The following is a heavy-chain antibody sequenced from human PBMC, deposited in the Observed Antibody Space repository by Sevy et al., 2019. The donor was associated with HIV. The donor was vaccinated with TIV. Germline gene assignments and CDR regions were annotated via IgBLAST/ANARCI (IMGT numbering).Heavy chain of an antibody. CDR2: ISGGGDGT. CDR1: GFTFNIYA. D-gene: IGHD3-22*01. J-gene: IGHJ4*02. CDR3: AKRPYYYYNSDGHLVSSTDEADY. V-gene: IGHV3-23*01. Sequence: GGSLRLSCAASGFTFNIYAMSWVRQAPGKGLEWLSAISGGGDGTYYADSVKGRFTISGGNSRNTLYWQMNSLRAEDTAVYYCAKRPYYYYNSDGHLVSSTDEADYWGQGTLVTVSS.